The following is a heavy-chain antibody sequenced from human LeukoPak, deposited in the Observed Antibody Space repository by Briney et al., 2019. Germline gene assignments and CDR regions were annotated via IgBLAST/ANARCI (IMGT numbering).Heavy chain of an antibody. CDR2: ISSSSSYI. D-gene: IGHD2-21*02. CDR1: GFTFSSYS. J-gene: IGHJ4*02. V-gene: IGHV3-21*01. Sequence: PGGSLRLSCAASGFTFSSYSMNWVRQAPGKGLEWVSSISSSSSYIYYADSVKGRFTISRDNAKNSLYLQMNSLRAEDTAVYYCARRTITGGGDCLDYWGQGTLISVSS. CDR3: ARRTITGGGDCLDY.